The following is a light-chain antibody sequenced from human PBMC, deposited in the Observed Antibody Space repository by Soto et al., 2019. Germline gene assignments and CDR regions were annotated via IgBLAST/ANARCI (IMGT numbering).Light chain of an antibody. CDR1: SSNIGAGYD. V-gene: IGLV1-40*01. Sequence: QSALTQPPSVSGAPGQRVTISCTGSSSNIGAGYDVHWYQQLPGTAPKLLIYTNSNRPSGVPGRFSGSKSDNTASLTISGLQAEDEADYYCCSYAGSYTFVFGIGTKV. J-gene: IGLJ1*01. CDR3: CSYAGSYTFV. CDR2: TNS.